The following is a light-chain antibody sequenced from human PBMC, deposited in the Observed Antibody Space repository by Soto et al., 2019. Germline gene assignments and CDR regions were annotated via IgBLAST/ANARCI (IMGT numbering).Light chain of an antibody. CDR2: GAS. CDR1: QIVSSTY. V-gene: IGKV3-20*01. Sequence: EIVLTQSPGTLSLSPGERATLSCRASQIVSSTYLAWFQQKPGQAPRLLIYGASTRATGIPDRFSGSGSGTDFTLTISGLEPEDFVVYFCQQYSSLPHTFGQGTKLEVK. J-gene: IGKJ2*01. CDR3: QQYSSLPHT.